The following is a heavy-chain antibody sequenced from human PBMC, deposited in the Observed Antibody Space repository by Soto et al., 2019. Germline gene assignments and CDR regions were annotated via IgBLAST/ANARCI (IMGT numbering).Heavy chain of an antibody. D-gene: IGHD3-22*01. CDR2: IIPMLGIA. J-gene: IGHJ4*02. CDR3: ARDRDGFDSNGYYLDY. CDR1: GGTFSRYS. V-gene: IGHV1-69*08. Sequence: QVQLVQSGAEVKKPGSSVKVSCKGSGGTFSRYSISWVRQAPGQGLEWMGRIIPMLGIAKYAQKFQGRVTITADRSTSRAYMEVSSLRSEDTAVFYCARDRDGFDSNGYYLDYWGQGILLTVTS.